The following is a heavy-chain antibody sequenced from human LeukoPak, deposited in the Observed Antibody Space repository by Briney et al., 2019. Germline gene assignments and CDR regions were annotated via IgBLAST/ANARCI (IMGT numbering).Heavy chain of an antibody. V-gene: IGHV4-59*01. Sequence: PSETLSLTCTVCCRSISSYYWSWIRQPPGKGLEWIGYIYYSGSTNYDPSLKSRVTISVDTSKNQFSLKLSSVTAADTAVYYCARVGYYDSSGYDKYFQHWGQGTLVTVSS. CDR1: CRSISSYY. CDR2: IYYSGST. D-gene: IGHD3-22*01. J-gene: IGHJ1*01. CDR3: ARVGYYDSSGYDKYFQH.